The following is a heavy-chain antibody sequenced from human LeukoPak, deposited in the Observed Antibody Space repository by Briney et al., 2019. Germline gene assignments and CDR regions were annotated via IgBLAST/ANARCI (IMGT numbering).Heavy chain of an antibody. CDR2: ISSVSSSI. CDR1: GFTFSSYA. Sequence: GGSLRLSCAASGFTFSSYAMNWVRQAPGKGLEWVSYISSVSSSIYYADSVKGRFTISRDNAKNSLYLQMNSLRAEDTAVYYCARAVLRELTKWGQGTLVTVSS. D-gene: IGHD1-26*01. J-gene: IGHJ4*02. CDR3: ARAVLRELTK. V-gene: IGHV3-48*01.